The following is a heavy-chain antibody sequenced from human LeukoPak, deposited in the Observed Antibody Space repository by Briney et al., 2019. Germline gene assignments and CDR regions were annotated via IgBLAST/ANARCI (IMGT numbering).Heavy chain of an antibody. CDR3: ASPATIAAARFTFNY. V-gene: IGHV1-46*01. CDR2: IYPRDGST. D-gene: IGHD6-13*01. CDR1: GYTFTSNY. Sequence: ASVTVSCKASGYTFTSNYIHWVRQAPGQGLEWMGMIYPRDGSTSYAQKFQGRVTVTRDTSTSTVHMELSGLRSEDTAVYYCASPATIAAARFTFNYWGQGTLVTVSS. J-gene: IGHJ4*02.